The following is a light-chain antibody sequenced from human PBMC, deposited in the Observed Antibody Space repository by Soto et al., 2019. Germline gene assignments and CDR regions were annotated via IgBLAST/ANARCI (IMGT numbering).Light chain of an antibody. Sequence: QPVVTQPPSVSGAPGQRVTISCTGSSSNIGAGYDVHWYQQLPGTAPKLLIYGNSNRPSGVPDRLSGSKSGTSASLAITGLQAEDEADYYCQSYDSSLSNWVFGGGTKVTVL. CDR3: QSYDSSLSNWV. V-gene: IGLV1-40*01. CDR1: SSNIGAGYD. CDR2: GNS. J-gene: IGLJ3*02.